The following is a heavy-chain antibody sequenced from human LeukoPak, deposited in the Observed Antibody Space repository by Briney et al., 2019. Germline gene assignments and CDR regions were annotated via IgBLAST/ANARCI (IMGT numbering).Heavy chain of an antibody. D-gene: IGHD6-25*01. V-gene: IGHV3-23*01. J-gene: IGHJ6*02. CDR2: INGGGGYT. CDR3: AKSGRYYYYGVDV. Sequence: GGSLRLSCAASGFTFSDYTMNWVRQAPGKGLEWVSGINGGGGYTYYADSVKGRFTISRDNSKNTLYLQMSSLRAEDTALYYCAKSGRYYYYGVDVWGQGATVTVSS. CDR1: GFTFSDYT.